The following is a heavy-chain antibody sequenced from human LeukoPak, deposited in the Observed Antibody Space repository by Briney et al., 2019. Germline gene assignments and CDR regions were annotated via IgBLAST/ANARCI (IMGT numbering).Heavy chain of an antibody. J-gene: IGHJ6*03. CDR3: AKDSSWGNLIYYYVDV. CDR2: TRFEGSKE. CDR1: GFTFSKYG. Sequence: GGSLRLSCAASGFTFSKYGMHWVRQAPGKGLEWVAFTRFEGSKEYYVDSVKGRFTISRNNSENTLYLQMNSLRAEDTAVYFCAKDSSWGNLIYYYVDVWGKGTTVIVSS. V-gene: IGHV3-30*02. D-gene: IGHD3-16*01.